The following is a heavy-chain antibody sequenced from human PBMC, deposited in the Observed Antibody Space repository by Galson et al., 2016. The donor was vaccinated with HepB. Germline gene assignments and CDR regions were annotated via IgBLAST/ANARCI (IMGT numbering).Heavy chain of an antibody. CDR2: VYYNGNI. D-gene: IGHD1-14*01. CDR3: ARTGQTLLLFDY. Sequence: TLSLTCSVSGGSISSRDYYWSWIRQHPGKAPEWIGYVYYNGNIYYNPSLKSRVAISVDTTKNHFSLRLTSVTAADTAVYYCARTGQTLLLFDYWGQGTLLTVSS. V-gene: IGHV4-31*03. J-gene: IGHJ4*02. CDR1: GGSISSRDYY.